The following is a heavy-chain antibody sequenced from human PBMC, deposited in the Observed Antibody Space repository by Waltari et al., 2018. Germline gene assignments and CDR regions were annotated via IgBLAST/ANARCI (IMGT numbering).Heavy chain of an antibody. V-gene: IGHV3-15*01. CDR2: VKSKTDGGTT. CDR3: ATERTGSHDY. D-gene: IGHD1-26*01. CDR1: GLTFRHTT. Sequence: EVQLVESGGGLVNPGGSLRLSCAASGLTFRHTTINWVRQAAGKGLELVCLVKSKTDGGTTEYAAPVKGRFTISRDDSKDTAYLQMNSLRIEDTAVYYCATERTGSHDYWGQGTLVTVSS. J-gene: IGHJ4*02.